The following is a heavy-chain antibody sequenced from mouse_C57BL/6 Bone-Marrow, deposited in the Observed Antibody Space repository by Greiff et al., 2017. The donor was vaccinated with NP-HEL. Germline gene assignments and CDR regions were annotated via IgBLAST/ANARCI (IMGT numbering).Heavy chain of an antibody. D-gene: IGHD4-1*01. V-gene: IGHV5-12*01. CDR2: ISTGGGST. CDR1: GFTFSDYY. CDR3: ARPPSSWDFRTGFAD. Sequence: EVHLLQSGAGLVQPGASLKLSCAASGFTFSDYYMYWVRQTPEKRLEWVAYISTGGGSTYYPDTVKGRSTFSRDNAKNTLYLQMSRLTSEDTAVYYCARPPSSWDFRTGFADWGQGTLVTVSA. J-gene: IGHJ3*01.